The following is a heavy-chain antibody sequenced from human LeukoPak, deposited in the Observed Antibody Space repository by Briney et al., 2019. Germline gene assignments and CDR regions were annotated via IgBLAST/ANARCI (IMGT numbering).Heavy chain of an antibody. CDR3: ARDPGPGLFDY. Sequence: SVKVSCKASGGTFSGYAISWVRQAPGQGLEWMGGIIPIFGTANYAQKFQGRVTITADESTSTAHMELSSLRSEDTAVYYCARDPGPGLFDYWGQGTLVTVSS. J-gene: IGHJ4*02. CDR1: GGTFSGYA. V-gene: IGHV1-69*13. CDR2: IIPIFGTA. D-gene: IGHD3-10*01.